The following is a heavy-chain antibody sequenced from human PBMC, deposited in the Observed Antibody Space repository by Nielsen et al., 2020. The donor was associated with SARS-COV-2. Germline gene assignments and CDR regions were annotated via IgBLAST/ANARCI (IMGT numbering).Heavy chain of an antibody. CDR2: ISYDGSEK. CDR3: ARDREWKGIWYYFDN. V-gene: IGHV3-30-3*01. D-gene: IGHD2-15*01. Sequence: GGSLRLSCAASGFTFSSYGMHWVRQAPGKGLEWVAVISYDGSEKYYADSVKGRFTISRDNSNNTLNLKMSSLRAEDTAIYYCARDREWKGIWYYFDNWGQGTLVTVSS. J-gene: IGHJ4*02. CDR1: GFTFSSYG.